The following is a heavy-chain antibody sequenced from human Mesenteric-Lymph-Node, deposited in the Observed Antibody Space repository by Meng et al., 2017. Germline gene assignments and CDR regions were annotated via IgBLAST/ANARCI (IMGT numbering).Heavy chain of an antibody. D-gene: IGHD1-26*01. Sequence: GGSLRLSCAASGFTFSSYEMNWVRQAPGKGLEWVSYINTRGTTIYYADSVKGRFTMSRDNAKSSLYLQMNSLRAEDTAVYFCARDREGATWDFDYWGQGTLVTVSS. CDR1: GFTFSSYE. J-gene: IGHJ4*02. CDR2: INTRGTTI. CDR3: ARDREGATWDFDY. V-gene: IGHV3-48*03.